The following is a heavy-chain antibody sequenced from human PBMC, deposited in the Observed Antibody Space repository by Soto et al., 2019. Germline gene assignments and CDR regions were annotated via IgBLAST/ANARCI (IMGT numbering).Heavy chain of an antibody. CDR2: ISRSGGNT. CDR1: GFTFSNYG. Sequence: EVQLLESGGGLVQPGGSLRLSCAASGFTFSNYGMSWVRQAPGKGLEWVSSISRSGGNTYYADSVKGRFTISRDNSKNTLYLQMNSLTADDTAVYSCAKASYDHGSGNYFPFDYWGQGTLVTVSS. J-gene: IGHJ4*02. CDR3: AKASYDHGSGNYFPFDY. D-gene: IGHD3-10*01. V-gene: IGHV3-23*01.